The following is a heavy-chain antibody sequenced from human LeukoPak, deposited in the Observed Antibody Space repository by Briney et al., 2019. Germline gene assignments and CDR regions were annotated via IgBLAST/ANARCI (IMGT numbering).Heavy chain of an antibody. J-gene: IGHJ4*02. CDR3: TKWSGFGDD. Sequence: RGSLRLSCAASGFTFSSNSMTWVRQTPGKGLEWVSGISGNGDSTFYADSVKGRFTISRDNSRNTLYLQMSSLRPEDTAVYYCTKWSGFGDDWGQGTLVTVSS. CDR2: ISGNGDST. V-gene: IGHV3-23*01. CDR1: GFTFSSNS. D-gene: IGHD3-10*01.